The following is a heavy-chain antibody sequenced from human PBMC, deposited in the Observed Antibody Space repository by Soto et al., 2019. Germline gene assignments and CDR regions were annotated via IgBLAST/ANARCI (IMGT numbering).Heavy chain of an antibody. CDR3: ARADYRRSGGSCYPALVY. D-gene: IGHD2-15*01. V-gene: IGHV4-59*01. J-gene: IGHJ4*02. CDR2: IYYSGST. CDR1: GGSISSYY. Sequence: SETLSLTCTVSGGSISSYYWSWIRQPPGKGLEWIGYIYYSGSTNYNPSLKSRVTISVDTSKNQFSLKLSSVTAADTAVYYCARADYRRSGGSCYPALVYWCQTPLVTV.